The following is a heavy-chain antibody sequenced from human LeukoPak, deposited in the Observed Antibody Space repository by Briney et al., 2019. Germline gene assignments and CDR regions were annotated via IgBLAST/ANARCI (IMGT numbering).Heavy chain of an antibody. CDR1: GFTFSSYS. D-gene: IGHD3-10*01. V-gene: IGHV3-21*01. J-gene: IGHJ4*02. CDR2: ISSSSSYI. CDR3: ASDYYGSGSYYY. Sequence: GGSLRLSCAASGFTFSSYSMNWVRQAPGKGLEWVSSISSSSSYIYYADSVKGRFTISRDNAQNSLYLQMNSLRAEDTAVYYCASDYYGSGSYYYWGQGTLVTVSS.